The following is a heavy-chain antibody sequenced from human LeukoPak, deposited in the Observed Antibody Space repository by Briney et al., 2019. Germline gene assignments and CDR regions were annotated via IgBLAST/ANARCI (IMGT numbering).Heavy chain of an antibody. D-gene: IGHD2-21*02. V-gene: IGHV4-59*01. J-gene: IGHJ4*02. Sequence: SETLSLTCIVSGGSISRYYWSWLRQPPGKGLEWIGYIYYSGSSNYNPSLKSRVTMSVDTSKNQFSLKLTSVTAADTAVYYCARYYCSGDCQGFDYWGQGTLVTVSS. CDR3: ARYYCSGDCQGFDY. CDR1: GGSISRYY. CDR2: IYYSGSS.